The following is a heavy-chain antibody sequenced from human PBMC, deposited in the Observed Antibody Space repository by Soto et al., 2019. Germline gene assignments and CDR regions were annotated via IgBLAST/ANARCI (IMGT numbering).Heavy chain of an antibody. CDR1: GFTFSSYG. V-gene: IGHV3-30*18. CDR3: AKKAEFEDYFGYEICYNYSMDV. J-gene: IGHJ6*02. CDR2: ISYDGSNK. Sequence: QVQLVESGGGVVQPGRYLRLSCAASGFTFSSYGMHWVRQALRKGLEWVAVISYDGSNKYYADSVKGRFTISRDNSKNTLDLQMSSQRAEETAVYYSAKKAEFEDYFGYEICYNYSMDVWGQGTTVTVSS. D-gene: IGHD5-12*01.